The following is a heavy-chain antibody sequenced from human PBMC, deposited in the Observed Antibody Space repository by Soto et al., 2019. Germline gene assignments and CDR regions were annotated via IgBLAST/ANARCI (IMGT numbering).Heavy chain of an antibody. Sequence: ASVKVSCKASGYTFTSYAMHWVRQAPGQRLEWMGWINAGNGNTNYAQKLQGRVIMTTDTSTTTAYMELRSLRSDDTAVYYCASGTTSYYDSSAYYPLSYWGQGTLVTVSS. CDR1: GYTFTSYA. CDR3: ASGTTSYYDSSAYYPLSY. V-gene: IGHV1-3*01. CDR2: INAGNGNT. D-gene: IGHD3-22*01. J-gene: IGHJ4*02.